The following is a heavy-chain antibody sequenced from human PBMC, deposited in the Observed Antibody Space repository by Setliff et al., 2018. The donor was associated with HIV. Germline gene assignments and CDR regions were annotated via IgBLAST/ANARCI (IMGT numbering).Heavy chain of an antibody. V-gene: IGHV4-31*03. CDR3: ASGYNYAYSDY. D-gene: IGHD5-18*01. J-gene: IGHJ4*02. CDR1: GGSISSGGFY. CDR2: IHYSGNT. Sequence: PSETLSLTCTVSGGSISSGGFYWSWIRQHPGKGLEWIGHIHYSGNTYYNPSLKSRISISVDTSKNQLSLKLRSVTAADTAVYYCASGYNYAYSDYWGQGTLVTVSS.